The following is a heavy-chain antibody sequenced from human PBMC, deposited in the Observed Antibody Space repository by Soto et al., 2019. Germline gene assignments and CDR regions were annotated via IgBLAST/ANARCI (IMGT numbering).Heavy chain of an antibody. CDR1: GFTVSTNY. CDR3: VKGEYYYDGSAYYPFDY. J-gene: IGHJ4*02. V-gene: IGHV3-66*01. D-gene: IGHD3-22*01. Sequence: GGSLRLSCAASGFTVSTNYMSWVRQAPGEGLEWLSVLYSGGNTYYADSVRGRFTISRDDSKNTLYLEMNSLRPEDTAVYYCVKGEYYYDGSAYYPFDYWGQGRMVTVSS. CDR2: LYSGGNT.